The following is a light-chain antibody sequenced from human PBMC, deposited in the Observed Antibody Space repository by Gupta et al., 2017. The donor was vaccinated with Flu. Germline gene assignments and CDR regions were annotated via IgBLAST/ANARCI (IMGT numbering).Light chain of an antibody. CDR2: DAS. V-gene: IGKV3-15*01. Sequence: EIVMTQSPATLSLSPGERATLSCRASQSVSSNLVWYQQKPGQAPRLLIYDASTRATGIPARFSGSGSGTEFTLTISSLQSEDFAVYYCQQHNNWPPLTFGQGTQVEIK. J-gene: IGKJ5*01. CDR3: QQHNNWPPLT. CDR1: QSVSSN.